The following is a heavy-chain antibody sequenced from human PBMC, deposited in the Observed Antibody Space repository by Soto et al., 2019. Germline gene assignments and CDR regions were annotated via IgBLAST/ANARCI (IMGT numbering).Heavy chain of an antibody. D-gene: IGHD6-19*01. Sequence: SVGGVVQPGRSLRLSCAASGFTFSSYGMHWVRQAPGKGLEWVAVIWYDGSNKYYADSVKGRFTISRDNSKNTLYLQMNSLRAEDTAVYYCAREIAVVTHDYYGMDVWGQGTTVTVSS. V-gene: IGHV3-33*01. CDR1: GFTFSSYG. CDR2: IWYDGSNK. CDR3: AREIAVVTHDYYGMDV. J-gene: IGHJ6*02.